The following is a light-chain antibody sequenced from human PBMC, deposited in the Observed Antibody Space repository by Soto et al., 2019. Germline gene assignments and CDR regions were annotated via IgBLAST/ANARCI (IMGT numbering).Light chain of an antibody. J-gene: IGKJ5*01. CDR1: QSVSTN. CDR2: GAS. CDR3: QQFHNWPPIT. Sequence: ERVMTQSPATLSVSPGERATLSCRASQSVSTNLAWYQQKPGQAPRLLIYGASTRATGIPARFSGSGSGTEFTLTIRSLQSEDFAVYYCQQFHNWPPITFGQGKRLEIK. V-gene: IGKV3-15*01.